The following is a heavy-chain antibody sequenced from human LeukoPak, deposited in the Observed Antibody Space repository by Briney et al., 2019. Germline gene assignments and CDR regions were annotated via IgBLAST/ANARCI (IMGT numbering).Heavy chain of an antibody. CDR1: GFNFRRYG. D-gene: IGHD6-19*01. V-gene: IGHV3-30*02. CDR3: AGTTVAGND. J-gene: IGHJ4*02. Sequence: PGGSLRLSCVASGFNFRRYGLHWVRQAPGKSLEWVAFLWSDGSNTNYVDSVEGRFTISRDSSKNSLYLQMNSLRGEDTAVYYCAGTTVAGNDWGQGTLVTVSS. CDR2: LWSDGSNT.